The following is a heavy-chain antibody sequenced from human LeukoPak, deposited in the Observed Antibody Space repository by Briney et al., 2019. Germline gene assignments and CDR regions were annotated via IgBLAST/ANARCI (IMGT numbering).Heavy chain of an antibody. D-gene: IGHD2-8*01. Sequence: TGGSLRLSCAASGFTFSSYSMNWVRQAPGKGLEWVSYISSSSSYTNYADSVKGRFTISRDNAKNSLYLQMNSLRAEDTAVYYCARTSNNGAFDYWGQGTLVTVSS. V-gene: IGHV3-21*05. CDR2: ISSSSSYT. CDR1: GFTFSSYS. CDR3: ARTSNNGAFDY. J-gene: IGHJ4*02.